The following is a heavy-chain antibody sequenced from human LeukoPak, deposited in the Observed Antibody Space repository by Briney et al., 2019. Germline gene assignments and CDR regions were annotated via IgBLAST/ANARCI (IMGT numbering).Heavy chain of an antibody. CDR3: VRGLTTYSYFFDS. J-gene: IGHJ4*02. CDR1: GGSISSSIYY. CDR2: VYYDGST. D-gene: IGHD4/OR15-4a*01. V-gene: IGHV4-30-4*08. Sequence: SETLSLTCIVSGGSISSSIYYWTWVRQPPGQGLEWIGYVYYDGSTYYHPSLQSRLAISVDTSKNQFSLNLTSVTAADTAVYYCVRGLTTYSYFFDSWGQGALVTVSS.